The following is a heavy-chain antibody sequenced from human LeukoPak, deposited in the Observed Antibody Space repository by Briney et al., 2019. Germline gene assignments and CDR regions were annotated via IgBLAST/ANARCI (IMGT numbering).Heavy chain of an antibody. V-gene: IGHV3-53*01. Sequence: PGGSLRLSCAASGFTFSSYAMSWVRQAPGKGLEWVSVIYSGGSTYYADSVKGRFTISRDNSKNTLYLQMNSLRAEDTAVYYCARDMYGRNYFDFWGQGTLVTVSS. CDR2: IYSGGST. CDR1: GFTFSSYA. J-gene: IGHJ4*02. D-gene: IGHD4-23*01. CDR3: ARDMYGRNYFDF.